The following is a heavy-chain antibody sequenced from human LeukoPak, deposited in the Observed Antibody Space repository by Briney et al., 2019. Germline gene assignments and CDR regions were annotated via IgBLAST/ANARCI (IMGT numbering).Heavy chain of an antibody. CDR1: GGSVSSSGYY. Sequence: PSETLSLTCAVSGGSVSSSGYYWSWIRQPPGKGLEWIAYIYYTGRTNYNPSLKSRVTISLDTSNSQFSLKLCSVTAAGTAVYYCARRIESLYYFDYWGRGTLVTVSS. CDR2: IYYTGRT. CDR3: ARRIESLYYFDY. V-gene: IGHV4-61*08. D-gene: IGHD2-8*01. J-gene: IGHJ4*02.